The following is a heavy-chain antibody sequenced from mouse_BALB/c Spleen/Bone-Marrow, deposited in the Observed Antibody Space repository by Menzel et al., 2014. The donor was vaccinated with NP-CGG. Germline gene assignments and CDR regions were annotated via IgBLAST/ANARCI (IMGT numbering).Heavy chain of an antibody. CDR1: GFSLTSYG. V-gene: IGHV2-4-1*01. CDR3: ASYGNYFDY. J-gene: IGHJ2*01. D-gene: IGHD2-1*01. CDR2: IWSGGST. Sequence: QVQLQQSGPGLVQPSQSLSITCTVSGFSLTSYGVHWVRQSPGKGLEWLGVIWSGGSTNYNSALMSRLSISKDNSKSQVFLKMNSLQTDDTAMYYCASYGNYFDYWGQGTTLTVSS.